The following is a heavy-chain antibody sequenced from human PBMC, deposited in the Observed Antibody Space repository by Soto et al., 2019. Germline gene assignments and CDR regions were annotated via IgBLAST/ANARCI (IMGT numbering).Heavy chain of an antibody. CDR2: IGGRGGHT. Sequence: GGSLRLSCAASGFTFTDYAMSWVRQAPGKGLECVSVIGGRGGHTYYADSVKGRFTISRDNSKNTVYLEMNSLTAEDTALYFCAKVRSFLNTSSATTFDYWSLGILVTVSS. CDR1: GFTFTDYA. D-gene: IGHD3-16*01. J-gene: IGHJ4*02. CDR3: AKVRSFLNTSSATTFDY. V-gene: IGHV3-23*01.